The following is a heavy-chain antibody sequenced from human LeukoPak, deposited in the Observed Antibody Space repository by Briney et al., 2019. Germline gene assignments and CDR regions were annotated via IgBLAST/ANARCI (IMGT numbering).Heavy chain of an antibody. CDR1: GGSISSYY. J-gene: IGHJ1*01. D-gene: IGHD2-21*01. CDR3: ARVTMVVSPAGH. V-gene: IGHV4-59*01. Sequence: SETLSLTCTVSGGSISSYYWSWIRQPPGKGLEWIGYTHYSGIASYNPSLKSRVTISLDTSNDRFSLKLSSVTAADTAVYYCARVTMVVSPAGHWGQGTLVTVSS. CDR2: THYSGIA.